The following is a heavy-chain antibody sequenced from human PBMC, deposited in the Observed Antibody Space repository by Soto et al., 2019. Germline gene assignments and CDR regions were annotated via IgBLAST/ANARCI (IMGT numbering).Heavy chain of an antibody. Sequence: QVQLQESGPGLVKPSQTLSLSCTVSGGSLSSSGYYWSWIRQHPGKGLEWIGFIYYSGSTYYNPSLKSRVTISVDTSQNQFSLRLRSVTAADAAVYYCARDNQRGYSGYFDSWGQGTRVTVSS. CDR2: IYYSGST. CDR3: ARDNQRGYSGYFDS. CDR1: GGSLSSSGYY. V-gene: IGHV4-31*03. J-gene: IGHJ4*02. D-gene: IGHD5-12*01.